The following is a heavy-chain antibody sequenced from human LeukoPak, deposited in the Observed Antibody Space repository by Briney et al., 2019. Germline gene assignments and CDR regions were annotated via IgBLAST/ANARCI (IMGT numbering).Heavy chain of an antibody. J-gene: IGHJ2*01. CDR1: GYTFTSYA. Sequence: ASVKVSCKASGYTFTSYAMHWVRQAPGQRLEWMGWINAGNGNTKYSQKFQGRVTITRDTSASTAYMELSSLRSEDTAVYYCARAFRVSAYDSWYFDLWGRGTLVTVSS. CDR2: INAGNGNT. D-gene: IGHD5-12*01. V-gene: IGHV1-3*01. CDR3: ARAFRVSAYDSWYFDL.